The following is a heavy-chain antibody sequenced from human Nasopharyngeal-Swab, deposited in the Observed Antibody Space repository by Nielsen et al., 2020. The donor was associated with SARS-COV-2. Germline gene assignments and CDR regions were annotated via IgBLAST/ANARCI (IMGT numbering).Heavy chain of an antibody. J-gene: IGHJ6*02. CDR3: ARDFGYCNGGTCNYYGMDV. D-gene: IGHD2-15*01. CDR2: IKSDGSGT. V-gene: IGHV3-74*01. CDR1: GFTFSIYW. Sequence: GGSLRLSCAASGFTFSIYWIHWVRQAPGKGLVWVSRIKSDGSGTRYADSVEGRFTISRDNAKNTLYLQMNSLRVEDTAVYYCARDFGYCNGGTCNYYGMDVWGQGTTVTVPS.